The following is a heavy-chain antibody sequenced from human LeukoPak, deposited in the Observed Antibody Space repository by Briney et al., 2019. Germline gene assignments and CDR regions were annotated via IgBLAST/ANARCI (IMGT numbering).Heavy chain of an antibody. Sequence: GGSLRLSCGASGFTFSRFWMTWVRQAPGKGLEWVANIKEEGSERNYVDAVKGRFTIFRDNAKKSVYLQMNSLRAEGTGIYYCARELTGDVIDSWGQGILVTVSA. V-gene: IGHV3-7*01. CDR1: GFTFSRFW. CDR2: IKEEGSER. D-gene: IGHD1-14*01. CDR3: ARELTGDVIDS. J-gene: IGHJ5*01.